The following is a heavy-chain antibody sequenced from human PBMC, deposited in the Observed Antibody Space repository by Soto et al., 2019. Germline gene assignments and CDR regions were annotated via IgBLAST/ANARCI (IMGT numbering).Heavy chain of an antibody. V-gene: IGHV3-23*01. J-gene: IGHJ4*02. Sequence: GGSLRLSCVVSGLTFSNYAMNWVRQAPGKGLEWVSVLSASGDEAYYADSVKGRFTISRDNSRNTLYLQMNSLRAEDTAIYYGTKDHKAILRLFDYWAQGSLVIVSS. CDR3: TKDHKAILRLFDY. D-gene: IGHD2-21*01. CDR2: LSASGDEA. CDR1: GLTFSNYA.